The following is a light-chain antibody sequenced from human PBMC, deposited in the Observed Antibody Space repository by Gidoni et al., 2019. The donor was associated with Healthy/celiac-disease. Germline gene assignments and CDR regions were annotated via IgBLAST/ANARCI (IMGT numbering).Light chain of an antibody. J-gene: IGLJ2*01. Sequence: QSPLTPPAPVSVSPGPTITISCTGTSSDVGGYNYVSWYQQHPGKAPKRMMYDVSNRPSGVANRFSGSKSGNTAALTISGLQAEDEADYYCSSYTSSSTVVFGGGTKLTVL. CDR2: DVS. CDR1: SSDVGGYNY. CDR3: SSYTSSSTVV. V-gene: IGLV2-14*01.